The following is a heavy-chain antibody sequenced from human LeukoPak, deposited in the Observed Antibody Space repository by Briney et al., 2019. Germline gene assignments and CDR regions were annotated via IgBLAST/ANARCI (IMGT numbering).Heavy chain of an antibody. CDR1: GDRVSSSMAA. CDR3: ARCTTSSSSDD. CDR2: TYYRSKWYN. D-gene: IGHD6-13*01. V-gene: IGHV6-1*01. Sequence: SQTLSLTCAISGDRVSSSMAAWGWIRQSPSRGIEWLGRTYYRSKWYNDYAVSVKSRITINPDSSKNQFSLQLNSMTPEDTAVYFCARCTTSSSSDDWGQGTLVTVSS. J-gene: IGHJ4*02.